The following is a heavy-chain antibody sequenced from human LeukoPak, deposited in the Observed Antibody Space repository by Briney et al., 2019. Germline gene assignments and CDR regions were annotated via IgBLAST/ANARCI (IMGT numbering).Heavy chain of an antibody. D-gene: IGHD6-19*01. CDR1: GYTFTGYY. Sequence: ASVKVSCKASGYTFTGYYMHWVRQAPGQGLEWMGWIKSNSGGTNYAQKFQGRVTMTRDTSISTAYMELSRLTSDDTAVYCCVRDLAVATFDYWGQGTLVTVSS. CDR2: IKSNSGGT. J-gene: IGHJ4*02. V-gene: IGHV1-2*02. CDR3: VRDLAVATFDY.